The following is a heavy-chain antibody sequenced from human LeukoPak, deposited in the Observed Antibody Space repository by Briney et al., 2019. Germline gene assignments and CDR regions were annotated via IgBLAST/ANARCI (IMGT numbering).Heavy chain of an antibody. D-gene: IGHD3-16*02. V-gene: IGHV3-30*18. Sequence: GGSLRLSCAASGFTFSSYGMHWVRQAPGKGLEWEAVISYDGSNKYYADSVKGRFTISRDNPKNTLYLQMNSLRAEDTAVYYCAKEYRPYYFDYWGQGTLVTVSS. CDR3: AKEYRPYYFDY. J-gene: IGHJ4*02. CDR2: ISYDGSNK. CDR1: GFTFSSYG.